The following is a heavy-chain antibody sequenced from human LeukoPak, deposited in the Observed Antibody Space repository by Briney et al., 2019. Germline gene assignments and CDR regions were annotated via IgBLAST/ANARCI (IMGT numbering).Heavy chain of an antibody. CDR2: IYYSGST. D-gene: IGHD5-24*01. J-gene: IGHJ3*02. CDR1: GGSISSNY. V-gene: IGHV4-59*01. Sequence: SETLSLTCTVSGGSISSNYWNWIRQPPGKGLEWIGYIYYSGSTNYNPSLKSRVTISVDTSKKQFSLKLSSVTTRATAVYYCAGRLWRRDGYNLSAFDIWGQGTMVTVSS. CDR3: AGRLWRRDGYNLSAFDI.